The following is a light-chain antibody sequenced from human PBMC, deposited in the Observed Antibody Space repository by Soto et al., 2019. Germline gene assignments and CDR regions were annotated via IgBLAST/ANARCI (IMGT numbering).Light chain of an antibody. CDR2: GNT. CDR3: QSYDISLSGSVV. Sequence: QSVLTQPPSVSGAPGQRVTISCTGSSSNIGAGYDVQWYQQLPGAAPRLLIFGNTNRPSGVPDRFSGSRSGTSASLAISGLQAEDEADDYCQSYDISLSGSVVFGGGTKVTVL. CDR1: SSNIGAGYD. V-gene: IGLV1-40*01. J-gene: IGLJ2*01.